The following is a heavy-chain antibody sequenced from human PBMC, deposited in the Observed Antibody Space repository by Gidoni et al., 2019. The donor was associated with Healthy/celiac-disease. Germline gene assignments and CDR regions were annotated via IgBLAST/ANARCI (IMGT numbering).Heavy chain of an antibody. Sequence: EVQLLESGGGLVQPGGSLRLSCAASGFTFTSYALSWVRQAPGKGLERVSAISGSGGSTYYADAVKGRFTISRDNSKNTLYLQMNSLRAEDTAVYYCAKDTVLLWFGEFTPPDAFDIWGQGTMVTVSS. V-gene: IGHV3-23*01. CDR1: GFTFTSYA. J-gene: IGHJ3*02. CDR3: AKDTVLLWFGEFTPPDAFDI. CDR2: ISGSGGST. D-gene: IGHD3-10*01.